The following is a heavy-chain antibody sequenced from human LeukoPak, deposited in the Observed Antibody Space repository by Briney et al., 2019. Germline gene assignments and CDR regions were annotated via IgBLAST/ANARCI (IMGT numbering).Heavy chain of an antibody. CDR2: IYTSGST. V-gene: IGHV4-61*02. Sequence: SETLSLTCTVSGGSISRVSYYWSWIRQPAGKGLEWIGRIYTSGSTNYNPSLKSRVTISVDTSKNQFSLKLSSVTAADTAVFYCAGWTKPLTKGGAFDYWGQGTLVTVSS. CDR1: GGSISRVSYY. D-gene: IGHD3/OR15-3a*01. CDR3: AGWTKPLTKGGAFDY. J-gene: IGHJ4*02.